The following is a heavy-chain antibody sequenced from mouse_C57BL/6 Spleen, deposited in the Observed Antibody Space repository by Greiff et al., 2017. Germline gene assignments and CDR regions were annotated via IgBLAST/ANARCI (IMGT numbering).Heavy chain of an antibody. J-gene: IGHJ2*01. CDR2: IYPRDGST. CDR3: ARGNWAYFDY. Sequence: VHLVESGPELVKPGASVKLSCKASGYTFTSYDINWVKQRPGQGLEWIGWIYPRDGSTKYNEKFKGKATLTVDTSSSTAYMELHSLTSEDSAVYFCARGNWAYFDYWGQGTTLTVSS. D-gene: IGHD4-1*01. V-gene: IGHV1-85*01. CDR1: GYTFTSYD.